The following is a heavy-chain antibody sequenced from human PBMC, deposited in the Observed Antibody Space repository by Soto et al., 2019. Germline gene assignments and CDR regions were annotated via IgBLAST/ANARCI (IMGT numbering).Heavy chain of an antibody. V-gene: IGHV1-18*03. J-gene: IGHJ6*04. CDR1: GYTFISFG. CDR3: AREQLDNYYGMDV. CDR2: ISAYNGNT. D-gene: IGHD3-3*01. Sequence: ASVKVSCKASGYTFISFGISWVRQAPGQGLEWMGWISAYNGNTNYAQKLQGRVTMTRDTSTSTVYMELSSLRSDDMAVYYCAREQLDNYYGMDVWGKGTTVTVSS.